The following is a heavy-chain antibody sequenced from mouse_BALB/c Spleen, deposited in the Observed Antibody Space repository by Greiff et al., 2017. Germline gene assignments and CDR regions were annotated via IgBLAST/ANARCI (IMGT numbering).Heavy chain of an antibody. CDR2: IDPYYGGT. CDR3: AGGTAVYYYAMDY. D-gene: IGHD3-3*01. J-gene: IGHJ4*01. V-gene: IGHV1S135*01. Sequence: VQLQQSGPELEKPGASVKISCKASGYSFTGYNMNWVKQSNGKSLEWIGYIDPYYGGTSYNQKFKGKATLTVDKSSSTAYIQLKSLTSEDSAVYKCAGGTAVYYYAMDYWGQGTSVTVSS. CDR1: GYSFTGYN.